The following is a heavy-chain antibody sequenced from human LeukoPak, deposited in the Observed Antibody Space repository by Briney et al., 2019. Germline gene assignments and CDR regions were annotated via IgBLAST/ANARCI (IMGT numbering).Heavy chain of an antibody. D-gene: IGHD3-16*02. CDR1: GFTFSSYW. CDR3: ARDTYDYVGGSYRLFDY. CDR2: IISDGSST. J-gene: IGHJ4*02. V-gene: IGHV3-74*01. Sequence: GGSLRLSCAASGFTFSSYWMHWVGHAPGKGLVWVSRIISDGSSTSYADSVKGRFTISRDDAKNTLYLQMNSLRAEDTAVDYCARDTYDYVGGSYRLFDYWGQGTLVTVSS.